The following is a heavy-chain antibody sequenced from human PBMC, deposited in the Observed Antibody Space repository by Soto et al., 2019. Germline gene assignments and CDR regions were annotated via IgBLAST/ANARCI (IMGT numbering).Heavy chain of an antibody. CDR3: EGLFPYVSSGYHINN. D-gene: IGHD3-22*01. CDR2: IYYLGNT. CDR1: GGSISSSSSY. J-gene: IGHJ4*02. Sequence: PSETLSLTCTVSGGSISSSSSYWGWICQPPGKGLEWVGSIYYLGNTYYNPSLGGRVSISVDPSKNQFSLKLNSVAAADTAVFYCEGLFPYVSSGYHINNLGQGTLVTVSS. V-gene: IGHV4-39*01.